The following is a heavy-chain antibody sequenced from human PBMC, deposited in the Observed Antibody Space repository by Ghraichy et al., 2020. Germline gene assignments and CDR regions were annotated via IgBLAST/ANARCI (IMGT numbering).Heavy chain of an antibody. CDR2: ISSSSSYI. D-gene: IGHD3-3*01. V-gene: IGHV3-21*01. CDR1: GFTFSSYS. J-gene: IGHJ5*02. CDR3: ARELYDLVVWFDP. Sequence: GGSLRLSCAASGFTFSSYSMNWVRQAPGKGLEWVSSISSSSSYIYYADSVKGRFTISRDNAKNSLYLQMNSLRAEDTAVYYCARELYDLVVWFDPWGQGTLVTVSS.